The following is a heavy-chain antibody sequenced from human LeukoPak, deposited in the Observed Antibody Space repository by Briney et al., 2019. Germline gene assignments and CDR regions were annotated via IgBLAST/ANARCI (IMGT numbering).Heavy chain of an antibody. CDR2: ISAYNGNT. Sequence: ASVKVSCKASGYTFTSYAINWVRQAPGQGREGMGWISAYNGNTNYAQKLQGRVTMTTDTSTSTAYMELRNLRSDDTAVYYCARMGGNYVAYFDSWGQGTLVTVSS. CDR3: ARMGGNYVAYFDS. J-gene: IGHJ4*02. D-gene: IGHD1-7*01. V-gene: IGHV1-18*01. CDR1: GYTFTSYA.